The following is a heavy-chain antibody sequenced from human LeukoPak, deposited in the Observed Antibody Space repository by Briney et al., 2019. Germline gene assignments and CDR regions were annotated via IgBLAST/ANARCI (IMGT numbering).Heavy chain of an antibody. D-gene: IGHD4-17*01. CDR1: GFTFSSYA. J-gene: IGHJ4*02. CDR3: AREPGHGELDY. CDR2: ISYDGSNK. Sequence: GGSLRLSCAASGFTFSSYAMHWVRQAPGKGLEWVAVISYDGSNKYYADSVKGRFTISRDNSKNTLYLQMNSLRGEDTAVYYCAREPGHGELDYWGQGTLVTVSS. V-gene: IGHV3-30-3*01.